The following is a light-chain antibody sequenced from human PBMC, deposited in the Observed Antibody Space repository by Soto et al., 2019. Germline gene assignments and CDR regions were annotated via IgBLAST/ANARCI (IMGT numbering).Light chain of an antibody. CDR1: SSDVGGYNF. J-gene: IGLJ1*01. CDR3: SSYTSSTSDV. Sequence: QSALTQPASVSGSPGQSITISCTGTSSDVGGYNFVSWYQQHPGKAPKLMIYDVSNRPSGVSNRFSASKSGNTASLTISGLQAEDEADYYCSSYTSSTSDVFGTGTKLTVL. V-gene: IGLV2-14*03. CDR2: DVS.